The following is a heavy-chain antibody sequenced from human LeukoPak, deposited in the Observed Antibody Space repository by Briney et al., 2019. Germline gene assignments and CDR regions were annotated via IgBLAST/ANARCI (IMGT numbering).Heavy chain of an antibody. CDR2: ISGSGGST. CDR3: AKSIQIWSREPFDF. J-gene: IGHJ4*02. CDR1: GFTFSSYA. V-gene: IGHV3-23*01. Sequence: HPGGSLRLSCAASGFTFSSYAMSWVRQAPGKGLEWVSAISGSGGSTYYADSVKGRFTISRDNSKNTLYLQMNSLRAEDTALYYCAKSIQIWSREPFDFRGQGTLVTVSS. D-gene: IGHD5-18*01.